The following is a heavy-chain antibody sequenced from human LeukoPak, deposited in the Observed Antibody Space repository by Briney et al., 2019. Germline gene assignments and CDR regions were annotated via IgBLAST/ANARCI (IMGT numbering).Heavy chain of an antibody. V-gene: IGHV3-53*01. CDR3: ANLPRGDY. CDR2: IYSGGNT. Sequence: GGSLRLSCAASGFTVSRNYMSWVRQAPGKGLEWVSVIYSGGNTYYSDFVKGRFTISRDNSENTLYLQINSLTAEDTAVYYCANLPRGDYWGLGTLVTVSS. J-gene: IGHJ4*02. CDR1: GFTVSRNY. D-gene: IGHD3-10*01.